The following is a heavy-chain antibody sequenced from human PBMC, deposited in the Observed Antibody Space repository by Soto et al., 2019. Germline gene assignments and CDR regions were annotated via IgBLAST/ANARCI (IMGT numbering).Heavy chain of an antibody. CDR3: AKGLGSYYYGMDV. V-gene: IGHV3-23*01. CDR1: GFTFSSYA. CDR2: ISGRGGST. Sequence: GGSLRLSCAASGFTFSSYAMSSVPQAPGKGLEWVSAISGRGGSTYYADSVKGRFTISRDNSKNTLYLQMNSLRAQNTAVYYSAKGLGSYYYGMDVWGQETTVTVSS. D-gene: IGHD5-12*01. J-gene: IGHJ6*02.